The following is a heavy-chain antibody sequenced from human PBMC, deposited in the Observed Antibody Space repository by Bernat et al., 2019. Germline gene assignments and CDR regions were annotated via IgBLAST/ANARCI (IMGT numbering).Heavy chain of an antibody. CDR3: ARGPATGYYGRVDY. Sequence: EVQLVESGGGLVQPGGSLRLSCAASGFTFSSYTMHWVRQAPGKGLEWVAFITSGSSTKYYADSVKGRFTISRDNSKNSLYLQMNSLRAEDTAVYYWARGPATGYYGRVDYWGQGTLVTVSS. CDR1: GFTFSSYT. V-gene: IGHV3-48*01. J-gene: IGHJ4*02. D-gene: IGHD3-9*01. CDR2: ITSGSSTK.